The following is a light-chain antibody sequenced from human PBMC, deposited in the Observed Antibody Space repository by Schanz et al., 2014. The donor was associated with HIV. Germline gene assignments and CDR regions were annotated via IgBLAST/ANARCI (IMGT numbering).Light chain of an antibody. V-gene: IGLV1-51*02. Sequence: QSVLTQPPSVSAAPGQKVTISCSGSTSNIGDNYVSWYQQFPGTGPKLLIYGNRNRPSGIPDRFSGSKSGTSASLDITGLQTGDEADYYCGAWDSSLSGGLFGGGTKVTVL. CDR3: GAWDSSLSGGL. CDR1: TSNIGDNY. J-gene: IGLJ2*01. CDR2: GNR.